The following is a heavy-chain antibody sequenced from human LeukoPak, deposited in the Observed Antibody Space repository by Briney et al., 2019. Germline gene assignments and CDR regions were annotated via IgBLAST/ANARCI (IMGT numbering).Heavy chain of an antibody. CDR1: GFTVSSNY. V-gene: IGHV3-30-3*01. J-gene: IGHJ4*02. Sequence: GGSLRLSCAASGFTVSSNYMSWVRQAPGKGLEWVAVISYDGSNKYYADSVKGRFTISRDNSKNTLYLQMNSLRAEDTAVYYCAREEGYYDSSGYYVYWGQGTLVTVSS. D-gene: IGHD3-22*01. CDR2: ISYDGSNK. CDR3: AREEGYYDSSGYYVY.